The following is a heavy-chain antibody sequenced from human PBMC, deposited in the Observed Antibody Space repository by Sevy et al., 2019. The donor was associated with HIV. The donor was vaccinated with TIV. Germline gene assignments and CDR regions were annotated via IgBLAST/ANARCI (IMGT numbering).Heavy chain of an antibody. Sequence: GGSLRLSCVGSGFIFGSHGMSWVRQAPGRGLEWVSGIDAGGDYTYYGDAMKGRVSISRDNAESALLLQMNSLRAEDTAVYYCAKGSAITTFVEIDSWGQGTLVTVSS. J-gene: IGHJ4*02. CDR3: AKGSAITTFVEIDS. V-gene: IGHV3-23*01. D-gene: IGHD3-9*01. CDR2: IDAGGDYT. CDR1: GFIFGSHG.